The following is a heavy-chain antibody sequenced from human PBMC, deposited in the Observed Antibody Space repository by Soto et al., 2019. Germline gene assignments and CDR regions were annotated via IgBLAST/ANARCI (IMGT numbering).Heavy chain of an antibody. CDR2: IWYDGSNK. Sequence: GGSLRLSCAASGFTFSSYGMHWVRQAPGKGLEWVAVIWYDGSNKYYADSVKGRFTISRDNSKNTLYLQMNSLRAEDTAVYYCARGDYGGNSVLLDYWGQGTLVTVSS. J-gene: IGHJ4*02. V-gene: IGHV3-33*01. CDR3: ARGDYGGNSVLLDY. D-gene: IGHD4-17*01. CDR1: GFTFSSYG.